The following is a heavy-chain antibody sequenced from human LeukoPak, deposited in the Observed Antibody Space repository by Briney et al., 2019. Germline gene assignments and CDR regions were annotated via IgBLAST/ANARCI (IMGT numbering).Heavy chain of an antibody. CDR1: GESSFSNYY. D-gene: IGHD3-22*01. CDR2: INHSGYT. Sequence: PSETLSLTCAVYGESSFSNYYWSWIRQTPGGALEWIGEINHSGYTNYNPSLKSRVTLSIDTSKNQFSLRLNSVTAADTAVYYCSRQVVGNDYWGQGTLVTAS. V-gene: IGHV4-34*01. CDR3: SRQVVGNDY. J-gene: IGHJ4*02.